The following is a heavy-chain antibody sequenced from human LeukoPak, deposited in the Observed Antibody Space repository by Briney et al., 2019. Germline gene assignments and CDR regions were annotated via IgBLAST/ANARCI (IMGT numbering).Heavy chain of an antibody. CDR1: VFTVSSNY. CDR3: ARGRYYYGSGSYSFDY. Sequence: PGGSLRVSCAASVFTVSSNYMSRVRLAPGEGLEWVSVIYSGGSTYYAHSVKGRFTISRDNSKNTLYLRMNSLRAEDTAVYYCARGRYYYGSGSYSFDYWSQGTLVTVSS. V-gene: IGHV3-53*01. D-gene: IGHD3-10*01. CDR2: IYSGGST. J-gene: IGHJ4*02.